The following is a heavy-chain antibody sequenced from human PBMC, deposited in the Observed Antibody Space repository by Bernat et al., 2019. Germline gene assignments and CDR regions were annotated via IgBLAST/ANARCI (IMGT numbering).Heavy chain of an antibody. CDR2: IYYSGST. D-gene: IGHD3-16*02. Sequence: QVQLQESGPGLVKPSETLSLTCTVSGGSISSYYWSWIRQPPGKGLEWIGYIYYSGSTNYNPSLKSRVTISVDTSKNQFSLKLSSVTAADTAVHYCARRPLHRSYWYFDLWGRGTLVTVSS. CDR3: ARRPLHRSYWYFDL. J-gene: IGHJ2*01. V-gene: IGHV4-59*01. CDR1: GGSISSYY.